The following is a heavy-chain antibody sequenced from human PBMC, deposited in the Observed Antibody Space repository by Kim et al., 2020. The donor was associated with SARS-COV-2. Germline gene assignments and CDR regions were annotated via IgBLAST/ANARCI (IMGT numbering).Heavy chain of an antibody. V-gene: IGHV4-39*01. D-gene: IGHD3-10*01. Sequence: SETLSLTCTVSGGSISSSSYYWGWIRQPPGKGLEWIGSIYYSGSTYYNPSLKSRVTISVDTSKNQFSLKLSSVTAADTAVYYCARRRELWFGESLFDPWGQGTLVTVSS. CDR2: IYYSGST. CDR1: GGSISSSSYY. CDR3: ARRRELWFGESLFDP. J-gene: IGHJ5*02.